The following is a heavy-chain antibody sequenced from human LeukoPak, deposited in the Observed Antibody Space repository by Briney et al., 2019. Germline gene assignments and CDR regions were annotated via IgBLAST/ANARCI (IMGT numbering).Heavy chain of an antibody. CDR3: ASLTSYYYDSSGPFDY. CDR2: ISGSGGST. V-gene: IGHV3-23*01. J-gene: IGHJ4*02. CDR1: GFTFSSYA. Sequence: GGSLRLSCEASGFTFSSYAMSWVRQAPGKGLEWVSAISGSGGSTYYADSVKGRFTISRDNSKNTLYLQMNSLRAEDTAVYYCASLTSYYYDSSGPFDYWGQGTLVTVSS. D-gene: IGHD3-22*01.